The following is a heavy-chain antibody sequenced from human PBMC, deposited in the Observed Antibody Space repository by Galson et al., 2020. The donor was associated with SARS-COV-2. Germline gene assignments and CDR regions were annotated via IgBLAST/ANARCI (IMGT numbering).Heavy chain of an antibody. CDR1: GFTFSSYA. D-gene: IGHD3-3*01. J-gene: IGHJ4*02. CDR3: AKDPHYDFWSGYYFDY. Sequence: SLKISCAASGFTFSSYAMSWVRQAPGKGLEWVSAISGSGGSTYYADSVKGRFTISRDNSKNTLYLQMNSLRAEDTAVYYCAKDPHYDFWSGYYFDYWGQGTLVTVSS. CDR2: ISGSGGST. V-gene: IGHV3-23*01.